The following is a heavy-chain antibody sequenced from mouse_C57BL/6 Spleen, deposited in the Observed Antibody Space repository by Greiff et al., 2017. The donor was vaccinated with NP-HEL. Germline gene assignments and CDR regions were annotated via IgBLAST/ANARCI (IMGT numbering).Heavy chain of an antibody. D-gene: IGHD1-2*01. J-gene: IGHJ4*01. Sequence: VQLKESGPGLVKPSQSLSLTCSVTGYSITSGYYWNWIRQFPGNKLEWMGYISYDGSNNYNPSLKNRISITRDTSKNQFFLKLNSVTTEDTATYHCASATAYAMDYWGQGTSVPVSS. V-gene: IGHV3-6*01. CDR1: GYSITSGYY. CDR3: ASATAYAMDY. CDR2: ISYDGSN.